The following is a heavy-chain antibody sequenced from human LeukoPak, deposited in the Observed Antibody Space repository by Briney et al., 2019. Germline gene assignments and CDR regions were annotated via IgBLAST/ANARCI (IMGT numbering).Heavy chain of an antibody. Sequence: SETLSLTCTVSGGSISSYYWSWIRQPAGKGLEWIGRIYTSGSTNYNPSLKSRVTISVDTSKNQFSLKLSSVTAADTAVYYCASRSKSYGSGSYYDSYFDYWGQGTLVTVSS. V-gene: IGHV4-4*07. CDR3: ASRSKSYGSGSYYDSYFDY. J-gene: IGHJ4*02. CDR1: GGSISSYY. D-gene: IGHD3-10*01. CDR2: IYTSGST.